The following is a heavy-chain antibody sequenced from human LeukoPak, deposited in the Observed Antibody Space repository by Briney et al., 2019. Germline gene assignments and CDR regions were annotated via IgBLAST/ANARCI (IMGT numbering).Heavy chain of an antibody. Sequence: GGSLRLSCAASGFTLSNHGMHWVRQAAGKGLEWVAFIRFDGGYKYYADSVKGRFTISRDNSKNTVYLQMDSLRAEDTAMYFCAKNWYENSGYDKDWFDPWGQGTLVTVSS. D-gene: IGHD5-12*01. V-gene: IGHV3-30*02. CDR3: AKNWYENSGYDKDWFDP. CDR2: IRFDGGYK. CDR1: GFTLSNHG. J-gene: IGHJ5*02.